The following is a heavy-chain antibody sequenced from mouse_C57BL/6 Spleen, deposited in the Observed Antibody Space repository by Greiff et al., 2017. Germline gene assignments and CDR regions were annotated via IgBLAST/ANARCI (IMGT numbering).Heavy chain of an antibody. CDR2: IYPGDGDT. Sequence: QVQLKQSGAELVKPGASVKISCKASGYAFSSYWMNWVKQRPGKGLEWIGQIYPGDGDTNYNGKFKGKATLTADKSSSTAYMQLSSLTSGDSAVYFCARYYSNDWYFDVWGTGTTGTVSS. D-gene: IGHD2-5*01. CDR1: GYAFSSYW. CDR3: ARYYSNDWYFDV. V-gene: IGHV1-80*01. J-gene: IGHJ1*03.